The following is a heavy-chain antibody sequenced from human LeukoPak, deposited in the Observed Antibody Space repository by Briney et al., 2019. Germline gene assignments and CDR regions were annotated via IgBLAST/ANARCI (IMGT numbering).Heavy chain of an antibody. D-gene: IGHD6-19*01. CDR1: GYTFTSYG. Sequence: ASVKVSCKASGYTFTSYGIRWLRQAPGQGLEWMGWISAYNGNTNYAQKLQGRVAMTTDTSTSTAYMELRSLRSDDTAVYYCARHPGAVAYFDYWGQGTLVTVSS. CDR3: ARHPGAVAYFDY. J-gene: IGHJ4*02. CDR2: ISAYNGNT. V-gene: IGHV1-18*01.